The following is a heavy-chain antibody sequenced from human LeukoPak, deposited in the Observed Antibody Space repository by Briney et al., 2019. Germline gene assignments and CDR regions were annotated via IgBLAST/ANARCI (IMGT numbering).Heavy chain of an antibody. CDR2: IRYDGSNK. J-gene: IGHJ5*02. CDR3: ATVGRANWFDP. CDR1: GFTFSSYG. Sequence: GGSLRLSCAASGFTFSSYGMYWVRQAPGKGLEWVAFIRYDGSNKYYADSVKGRFTISRDNSKNTLYLQMNSLRAEDTAVYYCATVGRANWFDPWGQGTLVTVSS. D-gene: IGHD2-15*01. V-gene: IGHV3-30*02.